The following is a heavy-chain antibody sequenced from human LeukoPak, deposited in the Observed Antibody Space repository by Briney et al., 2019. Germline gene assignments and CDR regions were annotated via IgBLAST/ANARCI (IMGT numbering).Heavy chain of an antibody. CDR2: IYYSGST. CDR1: GGSISSYY. V-gene: IGHV4-59*08. J-gene: IGHJ4*02. D-gene: IGHD6-13*01. Sequence: PSETLSLTWTVSGGSISSYYWSWIRQPPGKGLEWIGYIYYSGSTNYNPSLKSRVTISVDTSKNQFSLKLSSVTAADTAVYYCARQLPIAAAGNFDYWGQGTLVTVSS. CDR3: ARQLPIAAAGNFDY.